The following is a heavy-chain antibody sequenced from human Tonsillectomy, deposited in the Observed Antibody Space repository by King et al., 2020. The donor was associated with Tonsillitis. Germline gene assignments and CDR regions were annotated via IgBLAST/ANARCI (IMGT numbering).Heavy chain of an antibody. CDR1: GFTFRSYS. J-gene: IGHJ3*02. CDR2: ISSSSYI. Sequence: VQLVESGGGLVKPGGSLRLSCAASGFTFRSYSMNWVRQAPGKGLEWVSSISSSSYIYYADSVKGRFTISRDNAKNSLYLQMNSLRAEDTAVYYCARDHQQGGELGAFDIWGQGTMVTVSS. D-gene: IGHD1-26*01. V-gene: IGHV3-21*01. CDR3: ARDHQQGGELGAFDI.